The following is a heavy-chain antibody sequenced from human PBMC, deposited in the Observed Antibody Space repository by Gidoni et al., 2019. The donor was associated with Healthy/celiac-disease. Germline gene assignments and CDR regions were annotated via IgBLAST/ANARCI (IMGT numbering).Heavy chain of an antibody. Sequence: EVQLVESGGGLVKPGGSLRLSCAASGFTFSSYRMNGVRQAPGKGLEWVSSISSSSIYIYYAYSVKGRFTISRDNAKNSLYLQMNSLRAEDTAVYYCARDYKGYFDWLLSSHDGMDVWGQGTTVTVSS. CDR3: ARDYKGYFDWLLSSHDGMDV. D-gene: IGHD3-9*01. CDR2: ISSSSIYI. J-gene: IGHJ6*02. CDR1: GFTFSSYR. V-gene: IGHV3-21*01.